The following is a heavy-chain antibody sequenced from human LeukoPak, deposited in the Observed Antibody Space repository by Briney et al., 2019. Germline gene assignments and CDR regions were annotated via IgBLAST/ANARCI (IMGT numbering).Heavy chain of an antibody. D-gene: IGHD2-2*01. CDR3: AKDLYCSSTSCPPDWFDP. CDR2: ISYDGSNK. CDR1: GLTFSIYG. V-gene: IGHV3-30*18. Sequence: GGSLRLSCAASGLTFSIYGMHWVRQAPGKGLEWVAVISYDGSNKYYADSVKGRFTISRDNSKNTLYLQMNSLRAEDTAVYYCAKDLYCSSTSCPPDWFDPWGQGTLVTVSS. J-gene: IGHJ5*02.